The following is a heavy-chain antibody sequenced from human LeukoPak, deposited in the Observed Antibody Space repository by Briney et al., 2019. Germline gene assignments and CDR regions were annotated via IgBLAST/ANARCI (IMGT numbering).Heavy chain of an antibody. V-gene: IGHV4-59*01. CDR2: IYYSGST. D-gene: IGHD3-22*01. CDR1: GGSINSYY. J-gene: IGHJ6*03. CDR3: ARGLGGYPYYYYYYMDV. Sequence: SETLSLTCTVSGGSINSYYWSWIRQPPGKGLEWIGYIYYSGSTNYNPSLKSRVTISVDTSKNQFSLKLSSVTAADTAVYYCARGLGGYPYYYYYYMDVWGKGTTVTVSS.